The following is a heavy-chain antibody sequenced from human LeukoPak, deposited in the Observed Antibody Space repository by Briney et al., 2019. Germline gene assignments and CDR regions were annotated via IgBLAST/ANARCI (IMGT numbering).Heavy chain of an antibody. V-gene: IGHV4-39*01. CDR1: GGSISSSDYY. D-gene: IGHD1-26*01. CDR3: ARRGRGTTTLFDY. J-gene: IGHJ4*02. CDR2: FYYTGST. Sequence: SETLSLTCTVSGGSISSSDYYWGWIRQPPGKGLKWIGSFYYTGSTSYNPSLKSRVTISVDTSKNQFSLKLSSVTAADTAVYYCARRGRGTTTLFDYWGQGTLVTVSS.